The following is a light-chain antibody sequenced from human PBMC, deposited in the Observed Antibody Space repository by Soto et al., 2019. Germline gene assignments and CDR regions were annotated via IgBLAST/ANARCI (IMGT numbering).Light chain of an antibody. CDR2: DVI. CDR3: SSYTGGSTLYV. Sequence: QSALTQPASVSGSPGQSITVSCTGTSSDVGGYKYVSWYQHHPGKAPKLMIYDVINRPSGVSNRFSGSKSGNTASLTISGLQAEDEADYYCSSYTGGSTLYVFGTGTKVTVL. V-gene: IGLV2-14*03. J-gene: IGLJ1*01. CDR1: SSDVGGYKY.